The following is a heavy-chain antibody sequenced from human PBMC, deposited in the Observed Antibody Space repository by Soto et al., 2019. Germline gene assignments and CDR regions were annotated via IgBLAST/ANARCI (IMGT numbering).Heavy chain of an antibody. CDR2: ISSSGSTI. D-gene: IGHD6-6*01. CDR3: ARAHSSSPEFDP. J-gene: IGHJ5*02. Sequence: GGSLRLSCAASGFTFSSYEMNWVRKAPGKGLEWVSYISSSGSTIYYADSVKGRFTISRDNAKNSLYLQMNSLRAEDTAVYYCARAHSSSPEFDPWGQGTLVTVSS. CDR1: GFTFSSYE. V-gene: IGHV3-48*03.